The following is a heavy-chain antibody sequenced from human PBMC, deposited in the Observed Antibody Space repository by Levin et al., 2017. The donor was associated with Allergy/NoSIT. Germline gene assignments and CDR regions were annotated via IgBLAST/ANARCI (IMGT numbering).Heavy chain of an antibody. CDR3: ARVEYSRSSSCPHFDY. CDR1: GFTFSGYS. D-gene: IGHD6-13*01. CDR2: IPSSSTTI. V-gene: IGHV3-48*01. J-gene: IGHJ4*02. Sequence: PGGSLRLSCAASGFTFSGYSMIWVRQAPGKGLEWVSFIPSSSTTIYYADSVRGRFTISRDSAKNSLYLQMNSLRAEDTAVYYCARVEYSRSSSCPHFDYWGQGTLVTVSS.